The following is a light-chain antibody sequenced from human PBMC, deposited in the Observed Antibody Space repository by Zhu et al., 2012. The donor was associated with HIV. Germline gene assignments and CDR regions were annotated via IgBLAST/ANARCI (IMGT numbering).Light chain of an antibody. CDR3: QQYGSSPPT. Sequence: EIVLTQSPGTLPLSPGERATLSCRASRSVGSNYLAWYQQKAGQAPRLLISGASSRATGIPDRFSGSGSGTDFTLTIGRLEPEDFAVYYCQQYGSSPPTFGQGTKVEIK. J-gene: IGKJ1*01. CDR2: GAS. CDR1: RSVGSNY. V-gene: IGKV3-20*01.